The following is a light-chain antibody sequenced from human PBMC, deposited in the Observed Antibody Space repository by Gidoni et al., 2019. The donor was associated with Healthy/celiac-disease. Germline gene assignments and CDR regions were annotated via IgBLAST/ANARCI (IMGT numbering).Light chain of an antibody. CDR3: QQYYSTPWT. V-gene: IGKV1-NL1*01. Sequence: DIQMTQSPSSLSASVGHRVTITCRARQGISNSLAWYQQKPGKAPKLLLYAASGLESGVPSRFSGSGSGTDYTLTISSLQPEDFATYYCQQYYSTPWTFGQGTKVEIK. J-gene: IGKJ1*01. CDR1: QGISNS. CDR2: AAS.